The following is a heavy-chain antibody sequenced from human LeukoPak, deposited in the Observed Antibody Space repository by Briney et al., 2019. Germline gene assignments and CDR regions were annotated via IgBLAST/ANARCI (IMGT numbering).Heavy chain of an antibody. V-gene: IGHV3-7*01. J-gene: IGHJ3*01. CDR3: ARDYYAKSGYYSTFDL. D-gene: IGHD3-22*01. Sequence: GGSLRLSCAASGFTFSSYWMHWVRQAPGKGLGWVANIKEDGSEQYYVESVEGRFTISRDNAKNSLFLQMDSLRAEDTAVYYCARDYYAKSGYYSTFDLWGQGTMVTVSS. CDR2: IKEDGSEQ. CDR1: GFTFSSYW.